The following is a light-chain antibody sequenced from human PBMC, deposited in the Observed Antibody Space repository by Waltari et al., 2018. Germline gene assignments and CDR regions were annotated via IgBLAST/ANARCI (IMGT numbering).Light chain of an antibody. V-gene: IGLV2-14*01. CDR1: SSDFAVFNY. CDR3: SSYTSTWV. J-gene: IGLJ3*02. Sequence: QSALTQSASVSGSPGQSITISCTGTSSDFAVFNYVSWYQQHPAKAPQLMIYDVSKRPSGVSNHFSGSKSGNTASLTISGLQAEDEADYYCSSYTSTWVFGGGTKLTVL. CDR2: DVS.